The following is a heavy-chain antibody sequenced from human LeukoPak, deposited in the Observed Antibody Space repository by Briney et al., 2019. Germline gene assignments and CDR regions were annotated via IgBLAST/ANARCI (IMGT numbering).Heavy chain of an antibody. CDR1: GYSISLGYY. CDR3: ARDGDLWFGTF. D-gene: IGHD3-10*01. J-gene: IGHJ3*01. V-gene: IGHV4-38-2*02. CDR2: FYHTGRT. Sequence: SETLSLTCTVSGYSISLGYYWGWIRQPPGKGLEWIGSFYHTGRTYYNPSLKSRVTVSGDTSKNQFSLKLSSVTAADTAVYYCARDGDLWFGTFWGQGTMVTVSS.